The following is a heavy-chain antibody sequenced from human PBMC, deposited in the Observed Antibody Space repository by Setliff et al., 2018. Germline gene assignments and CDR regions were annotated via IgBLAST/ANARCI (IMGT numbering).Heavy chain of an antibody. Sequence: PSETLSLTCSVSDGSMTSGSYYWGWIRQPPGKGLEWIGSVYYSGTTYYNPSLKSRLTMSVDTSKNQFTLKVTSVTAADTAVYYCARGRNVAARLLDSWGRGTLVTVSS. CDR1: DGSMTSGSYY. CDR2: VYYSGTT. J-gene: IGHJ4*02. D-gene: IGHD6-6*01. V-gene: IGHV4-39*06. CDR3: ARGRNVAARLLDS.